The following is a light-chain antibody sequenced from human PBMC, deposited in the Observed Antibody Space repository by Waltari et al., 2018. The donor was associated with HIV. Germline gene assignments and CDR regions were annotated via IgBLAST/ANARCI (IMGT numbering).Light chain of an antibody. CDR2: END. J-gene: IGLJ3*02. CDR3: QSYDITNSNWV. Sequence: FLLAQPHSVSESPGKTVTISCTHSSGIIATKNVQCYPQRPGSAPTTVIFENDQRPSGVPARFSGSIDRSSNSASLIISGLQTEDEADYYCQSYDITNSNWVFGGGTKLTVL. CDR1: SGIIATKN. V-gene: IGLV6-57*03.